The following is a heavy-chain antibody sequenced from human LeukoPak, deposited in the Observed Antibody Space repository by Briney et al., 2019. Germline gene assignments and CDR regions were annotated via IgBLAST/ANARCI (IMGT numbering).Heavy chain of an antibody. Sequence: WQTLSLTCAVSSGSISCGACSWSWIRRPPGEGLEWIGYFYHNGTTYYNPSFKSRVTISVDRSKNQFSLWLKSETAADTAVYYCARASYSGYPPYYYGLDVWGKGTTVTVSS. CDR1: SGSISCGACS. CDR2: FYHNGTT. V-gene: IGHV4-30-2*01. J-gene: IGHJ6*04. D-gene: IGHD5-12*01. CDR3: ARASYSGYPPYYYGLDV.